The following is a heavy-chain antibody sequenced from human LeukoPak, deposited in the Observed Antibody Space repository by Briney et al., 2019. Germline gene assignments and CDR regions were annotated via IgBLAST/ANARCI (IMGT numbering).Heavy chain of an antibody. Sequence: GGSLRLSCAASGFPFSNSGMHWVRQAPGKGLKWVAFIRYDGSNEIYADSVKGRFTISRDNAKNTLYLQMNSLRAEDTAVYYCARGGLYRHGQIDHWGQGTLVTVSS. D-gene: IGHD5-12*01. CDR2: IRYDGSNE. CDR1: GFPFSNSG. J-gene: IGHJ4*02. V-gene: IGHV3-30*02. CDR3: ARGGLYRHGQIDH.